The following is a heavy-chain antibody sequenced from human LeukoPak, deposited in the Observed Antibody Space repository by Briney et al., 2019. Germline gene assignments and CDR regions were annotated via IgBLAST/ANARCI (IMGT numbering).Heavy chain of an antibody. D-gene: IGHD3-16*01. CDR1: GFTFSTYW. J-gene: IGHJ4*02. CDR3: AREHHDVLSRVGFDY. Sequence: GGSLRLSCAASGFTFSTYWMHWVRQAPGKGPMWVSRVNTDGSSKLYADSVKGRFTTSRDNAKSTLYLEMNSLRVEDTAVYYCAREHHDVLSRVGFDYWGQGILVTVAS. CDR2: VNTDGSSK. V-gene: IGHV3-74*01.